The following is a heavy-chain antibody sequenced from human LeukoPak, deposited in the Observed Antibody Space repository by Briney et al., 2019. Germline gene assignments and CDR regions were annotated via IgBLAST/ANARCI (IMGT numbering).Heavy chain of an antibody. CDR3: AREGGSSSPDY. J-gene: IGHJ4*02. CDR2: INPNSGGT. Sequence: ASVKVSCKASGYTFTVYYMHWVRQAPGQGLGWMGWINPNSGGTNYAEKVQGRVTMTRDKSISTAYMELSRLRSDDTAVYYCAREGGSSSPDYWGQGTLVTDSS. D-gene: IGHD6-6*01. V-gene: IGHV1-2*02. CDR1: GYTFTVYY.